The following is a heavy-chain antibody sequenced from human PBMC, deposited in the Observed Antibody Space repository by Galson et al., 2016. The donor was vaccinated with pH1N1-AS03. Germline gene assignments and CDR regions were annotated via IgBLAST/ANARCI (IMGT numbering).Heavy chain of an antibody. V-gene: IGHV1-69*04. CDR1: GGTLSTYA. J-gene: IGHJ6*01. CDR2: ITPTIGML. Sequence: SVKVSCKASGGTLSTYAISWVRQSPGQGLEWLGRITPTIGMLPYAQNFQGRVSITSDTSTGTAYMELSSLRSDDTGVYYCARVYCSSASCYQAYGMDVWGQGTTVTVSS. D-gene: IGHD2-2*01. CDR3: ARVYCSSASCYQAYGMDV.